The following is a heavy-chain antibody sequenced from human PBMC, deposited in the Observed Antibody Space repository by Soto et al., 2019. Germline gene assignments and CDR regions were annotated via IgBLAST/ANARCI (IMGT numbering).Heavy chain of an antibody. J-gene: IGHJ3*02. Sequence: QVQLQESGPGLVKPSQTLSLTCTVSGGSISSGGYYWSWIRQHPGKGLEWIGYIYYSGSTYYNPSLKSRVTISVDTAKNQCSLKRSSVTAADTAVSYCARRALYDSSGYYDDAFDIWGQGTMVTVSS. CDR2: IYYSGST. CDR3: ARRALYDSSGYYDDAFDI. CDR1: GGSISSGGYY. V-gene: IGHV4-31*03. D-gene: IGHD3-22*01.